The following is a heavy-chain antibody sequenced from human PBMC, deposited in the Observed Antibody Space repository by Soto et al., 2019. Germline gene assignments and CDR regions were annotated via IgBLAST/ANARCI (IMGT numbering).Heavy chain of an antibody. CDR1: GFTFSSYA. Sequence: EVQLLESGGGLVQPGGSLRLSCAASGFTFSSYAMRWVRQAPVKGLEWVSAISGSGGSTYDADSVKGRFTISRDNSKNTLSLQMNSLRAEDTAVYYCARRGSGSYYDYWGQGTLVTVSS. V-gene: IGHV3-23*01. D-gene: IGHD1-26*01. J-gene: IGHJ4*02. CDR3: ARRGSGSYYDY. CDR2: ISGSGGST.